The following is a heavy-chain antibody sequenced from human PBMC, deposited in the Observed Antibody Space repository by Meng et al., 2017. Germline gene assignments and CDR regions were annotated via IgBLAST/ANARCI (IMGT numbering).Heavy chain of an antibody. D-gene: IGHD5-12*01. CDR1: GYTCTGYY. J-gene: IGHJ4*02. V-gene: IGHV1-2*06. Sequence: QVQLVQAGAEVKKPGASVKVSCKASGYTCTGYYMHWVRQAPGQGLEWMGRINPNSGGTNYAQKFQGRVTMTRYTSISTAYMELSRLRSDDTAVYYCARSIEATMVFDYWGQGTLVTVSS. CDR2: INPNSGGT. CDR3: ARSIEATMVFDY.